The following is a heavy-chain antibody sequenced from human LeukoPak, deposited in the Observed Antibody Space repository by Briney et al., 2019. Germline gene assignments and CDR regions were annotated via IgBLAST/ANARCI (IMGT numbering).Heavy chain of an antibody. D-gene: IGHD4/OR15-4a*01. CDR2: IKNGGSTI. Sequence: GGSLRLSCAGSGFTFSSYQMHWVRQAPGKGLEWVSYIKNGGSTIFYADSVKGRFTISRDDAKKSLYLQMNTLRAEDTAIYYCARETRGAFDYWGQGTLVTVSS. CDR3: ARETRGAFDY. CDR1: GFTFSSYQ. V-gene: IGHV3-48*03. J-gene: IGHJ4*02.